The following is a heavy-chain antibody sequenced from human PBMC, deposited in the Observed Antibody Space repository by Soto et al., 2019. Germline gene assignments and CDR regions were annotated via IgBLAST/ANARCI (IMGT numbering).Heavy chain of an antibody. V-gene: IGHV5-10-1*01. D-gene: IGHD3-3*01. J-gene: IGHJ6*02. CDR2: IDPSDSYT. CDR3: ARLERFLEWTHYYGMDV. CDR1: GYSFTSYW. Sequence: PGESLKISCKGSGYSFTSYWISWVRQMPGKGLEWMGRIDPSDSYTNYSPSFQGHVTISANKSISTAYLQWSSLKASDTAMYYCARLERFLEWTHYYGMDVWGQGTTVTVSS.